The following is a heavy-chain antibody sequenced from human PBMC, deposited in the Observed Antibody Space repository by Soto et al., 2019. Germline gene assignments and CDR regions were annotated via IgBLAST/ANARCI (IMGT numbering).Heavy chain of an antibody. J-gene: IGHJ6*02. CDR2: INAGNGNT. D-gene: IGHD6-19*01. V-gene: IGHV1-3*01. Sequence: ASVKVSCKASGYTLTSYAMHWGRQAPGQRLEWMGWINAGNGNTKYSQKFQGRVTITRDTSASTAYMELSSLRSEDTAVYYCARVTGIAVAGKYYYYGMDVWGQGSTVTVSS. CDR1: GYTLTSYA. CDR3: ARVTGIAVAGKYYYYGMDV.